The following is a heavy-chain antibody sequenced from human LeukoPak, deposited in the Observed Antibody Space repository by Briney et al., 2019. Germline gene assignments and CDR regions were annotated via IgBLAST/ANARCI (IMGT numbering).Heavy chain of an antibody. J-gene: IGHJ4*02. CDR3: AKDFTGYDDS. Sequence: GGTLRLSCAASGFTFSSYWFHWVRQVPGKGLVWVSRINTDGSRTDYADSAKGRFTISRDNAKNTLYLQMDSLSAEDTAVYYGAKDFTGYDDSWGQGTLVTVSS. CDR1: GFTFSSYW. D-gene: IGHD3-9*01. V-gene: IGHV3-74*01. CDR2: INTDGSRT.